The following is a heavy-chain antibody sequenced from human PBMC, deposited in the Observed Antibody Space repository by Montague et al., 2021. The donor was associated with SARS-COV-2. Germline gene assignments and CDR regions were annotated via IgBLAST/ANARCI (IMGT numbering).Heavy chain of an antibody. J-gene: IGHJ4*02. Sequence: SLRLSCAASGFTFSSYEMNWVRQAPGKGLEWVSYISSSGSIIYYADSVKGRFTISRDNAKNSLYLQMNSLRAEDTAVYYCARGNFDWFLLPDGYFDHWGQGTLVTVSS. D-gene: IGHD3-9*01. V-gene: IGHV3-48*03. CDR2: ISSSGSII. CDR1: GFTFSSYE. CDR3: ARGNFDWFLLPDGYFDH.